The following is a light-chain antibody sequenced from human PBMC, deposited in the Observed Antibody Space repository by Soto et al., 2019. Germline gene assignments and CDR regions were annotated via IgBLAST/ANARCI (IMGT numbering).Light chain of an antibody. Sequence: QSALTQPASVSGSPGQSITISCTGTSSDIGAYDYVSWYQQYPGKAPKFLISEVNNRPSGVSNRFSGSKSGNTASLTISGLQAEDEADYYCSSYTTGSTYVFGTGTKLTVL. V-gene: IGLV2-14*01. CDR2: EVN. CDR1: SSDIGAYDY. CDR3: SSYTTGSTYV. J-gene: IGLJ1*01.